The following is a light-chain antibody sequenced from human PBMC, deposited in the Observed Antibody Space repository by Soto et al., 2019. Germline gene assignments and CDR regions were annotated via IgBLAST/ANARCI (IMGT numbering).Light chain of an antibody. CDR3: QQYDNSPAVT. J-gene: IGKJ1*01. V-gene: IGKV3-20*01. CDR2: GAS. Sequence: EIVLTQSPGTLSLSPGERATLSCRASQSISNYLAWYQQKPGQAPRLLIYGASSRATGIPDRFSGSGSGTDFTLTISRLEPEDFPVYYCQQYDNSPAVTFGQGTKVEI. CDR1: QSISNY.